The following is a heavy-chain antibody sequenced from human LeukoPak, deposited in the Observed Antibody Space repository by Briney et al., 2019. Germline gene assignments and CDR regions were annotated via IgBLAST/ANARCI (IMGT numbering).Heavy chain of an antibody. J-gene: IGHJ4*02. CDR1: GDTFTGYH. CDR3: ARDQGSLTRSWYTGY. CDR2: INPYSGDT. D-gene: IGHD6-13*01. Sequence: ASVKVSCKASGDTFTGYHIHWVRQAPGQGLEWMGRINPYSGDTNFTQKFHGRVTMTRDTSITTAYMDLSSLTPDDTAVYCCARDQGSLTRSWYTGYWGQGTQVTVS. V-gene: IGHV1-2*06.